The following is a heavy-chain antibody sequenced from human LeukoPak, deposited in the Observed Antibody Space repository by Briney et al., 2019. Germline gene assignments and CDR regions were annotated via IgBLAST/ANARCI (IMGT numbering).Heavy chain of an antibody. V-gene: IGHV3-66*01. CDR3: ASRRDGYLAGYFDY. J-gene: IGHJ4*02. D-gene: IGHD5-24*01. CDR1: GFTVSSNY. Sequence: GGSLRLSCAASGFTVSSNYMSWVRQAPGKGLEWVSVIYSGGSTYYADSVKGRFTISRDNSKNTLYLQMNSLRAEDTAVYYCASRRDGYLAGYFDYWGQGTLVTVSS. CDR2: IYSGGST.